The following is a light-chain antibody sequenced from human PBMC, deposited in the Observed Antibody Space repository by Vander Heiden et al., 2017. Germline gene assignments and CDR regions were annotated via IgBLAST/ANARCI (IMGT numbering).Light chain of an antibody. J-gene: IGLJ1*01. Sequence: QSVLTQPPSASGTPGQRVTISCSGSGSHIGSNTVNGYHHLPGTAPKLLIYTNNQRPSGGPDRVSGSKSGTSASLAISGRQSEDEADYYCAAWDDSLNVHYVFGTGTKVTVL. CDR2: TNN. CDR3: AAWDDSLNVHYV. V-gene: IGLV1-44*01. CDR1: GSHIGSNT.